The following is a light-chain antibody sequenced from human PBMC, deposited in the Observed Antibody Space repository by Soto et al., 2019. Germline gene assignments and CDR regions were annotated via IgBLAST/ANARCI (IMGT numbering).Light chain of an antibody. J-gene: IGKJ1*01. V-gene: IGKV3-15*01. CDR2: GAS. CDR1: ENLNTN. Sequence: EIVLTQSPATLSVSPGERATLSCRASENLNTNLAWYQQRPGQPPRLLMYGASTRATGVPARFTGSGSGTDFTLTISSLQFEDSAVYFCQQYKNWPPWTFGQGTKVEIK. CDR3: QQYKNWPPWT.